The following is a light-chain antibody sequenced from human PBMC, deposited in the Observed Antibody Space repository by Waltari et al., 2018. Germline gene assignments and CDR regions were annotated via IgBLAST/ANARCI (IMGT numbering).Light chain of an antibody. Sequence: DIQMTQSPSTLSASVGDRVTITCRASQSISSWLAWYQQKPGTAPNLLIYKASTLESGVPSRFSGSGSGTEFTLTISSLQPDDFATDYCQQYNSYPFTFVPGTKVAI. J-gene: IGKJ3*01. CDR3: QQYNSYPFT. CDR1: QSISSW. CDR2: KAS. V-gene: IGKV1-5*03.